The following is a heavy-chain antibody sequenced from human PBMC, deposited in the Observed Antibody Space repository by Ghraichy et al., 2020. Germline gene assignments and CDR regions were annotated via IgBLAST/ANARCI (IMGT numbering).Heavy chain of an antibody. V-gene: IGHV1-69*02. CDR2: IIPILGIA. Sequence: MGRIIPILGIANYAQKFQGRVTITADKSTSTAYMELSSLRSEDTAVYYCASSTGTTRVLGYWGQGTLVTVSA. J-gene: IGHJ4*02. CDR3: ASSTGTTRVLGY. D-gene: IGHD1-1*01.